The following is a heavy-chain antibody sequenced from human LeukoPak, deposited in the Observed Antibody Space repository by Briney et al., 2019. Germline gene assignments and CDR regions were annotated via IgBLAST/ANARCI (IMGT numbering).Heavy chain of an antibody. Sequence: GGSLRLSCAASGFTFSSYWMHWVRQAPGKGLVWVSRINSDGSSTSYADSVKGRFTISRDNAKNTLYLQMNSLRAEDTAVYYCARVPENWAFFDYWGQGTLVTVSS. J-gene: IGHJ4*02. CDR3: ARVPENWAFFDY. V-gene: IGHV3-74*01. D-gene: IGHD7-27*01. CDR2: INSDGSST. CDR1: GFTFSSYW.